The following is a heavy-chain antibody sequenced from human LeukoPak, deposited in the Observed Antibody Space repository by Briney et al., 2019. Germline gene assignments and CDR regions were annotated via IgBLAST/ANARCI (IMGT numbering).Heavy chain of an antibody. CDR1: GYTFTSYY. V-gene: IGHV1-46*01. CDR3: ARDIVATNVKEKYYYYYYYMDV. J-gene: IGHJ6*03. CDR2: INPSGGST. Sequence: GASVKVSCKASGYTFTSYYMHWVRQAPGQGLEWMGIINPSGGSTSYAQKFQGRVTMTRDMSTSTVYMELSSLRSEDTAVYYCARDIVATNVKEKYYYYYYYMDVWGKGTTVTISS. D-gene: IGHD5-12*01.